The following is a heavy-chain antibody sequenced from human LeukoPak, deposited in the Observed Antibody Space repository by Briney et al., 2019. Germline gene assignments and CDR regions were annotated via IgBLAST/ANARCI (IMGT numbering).Heavy chain of an antibody. CDR2: IYYSGST. Sequence: PSETLSLTCTVSGGSISSYYWSWIRQPPGKGLEWIGYIYYSGSTNYNPSLKSRVTISVDTSKNQFSLKLSSVTAADTAVYYCARNLASAYPYYYYYGMDVWGQGTTVTVSS. CDR3: ARNLASAYPYYYYYGMDV. J-gene: IGHJ6*02. V-gene: IGHV4-59*01. CDR1: GGSISSYY.